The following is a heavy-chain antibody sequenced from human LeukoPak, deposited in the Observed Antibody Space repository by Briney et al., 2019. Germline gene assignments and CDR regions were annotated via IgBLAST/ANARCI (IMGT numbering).Heavy chain of an antibody. CDR2: IYYSGST. Sequence: SETLSLTCTVSGGSISSYYWSWIRQPPGKGLEWIGYIYYSGSTNYNPSLKSRVTISVDTSKNQFSLKLSSVTAADTAVYYSARVYYDYVWGSNFYYYYMDVWGKGTTVTVSS. J-gene: IGHJ6*03. V-gene: IGHV4-59*01. CDR3: ARVYYDYVWGSNFYYYYMDV. CDR1: GGSISSYY. D-gene: IGHD3-16*01.